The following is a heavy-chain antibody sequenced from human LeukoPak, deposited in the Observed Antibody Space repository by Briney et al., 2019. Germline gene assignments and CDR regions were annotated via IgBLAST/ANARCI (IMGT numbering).Heavy chain of an antibody. D-gene: IGHD3-9*01. CDR2: ISAYNGNT. CDR1: GYTFTSYG. CDR3: ARGVLGDYDILTGYYWRGSFDY. Sequence: GASVKVSCKASGYTFTSYGISRVRQAPGQGREWMGWISAYNGNTNYAQKLQGRVTMTTDTSTSTAYMELRSLRSDDTAVYYCARGVLGDYDILTGYYWRGSFDYWGEGTLVTVSS. V-gene: IGHV1-18*04. J-gene: IGHJ4*02.